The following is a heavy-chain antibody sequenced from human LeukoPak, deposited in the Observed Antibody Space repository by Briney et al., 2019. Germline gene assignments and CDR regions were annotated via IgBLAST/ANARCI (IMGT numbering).Heavy chain of an antibody. Sequence: GRSLRLSCAASGFTFDDYAMHWVRQAPGKGLEWVSGISWNGGSIGYADSVKGRFTISRDNAKNSLYLQMNSLRAEDTALYCCAKDRGYCSGGSCYRYYYYYGMDVWGQGTTVTVSS. CDR2: ISWNGGSI. V-gene: IGHV3-9*01. D-gene: IGHD2-15*01. J-gene: IGHJ6*02. CDR1: GFTFDDYA. CDR3: AKDRGYCSGGSCYRYYYYYGMDV.